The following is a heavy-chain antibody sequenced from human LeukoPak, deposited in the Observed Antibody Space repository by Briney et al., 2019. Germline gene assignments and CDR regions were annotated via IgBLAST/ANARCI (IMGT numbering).Heavy chain of an antibody. J-gene: IGHJ4*02. Sequence: GGSLRLSCAASGFTFSSYGMHWVRQAPGKGLEWVAFIWYDGSNKYYADSVKGRFTISRDNSKNTLYLQMNSLRAEDTAVYYCAGRITSGFVIDYWGQGTLVTVSS. CDR3: AGRITSGFVIDY. CDR2: IWYDGSNK. CDR1: GFTFSSYG. D-gene: IGHD3-22*01. V-gene: IGHV3-30*02.